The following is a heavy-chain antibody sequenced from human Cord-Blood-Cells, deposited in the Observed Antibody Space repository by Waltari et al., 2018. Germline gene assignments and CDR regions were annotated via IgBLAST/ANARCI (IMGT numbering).Heavy chain of an antibody. Sequence: QLQLQESGPGLVKPSETLSLTCTVSGGSISSSSYYWGWIRQPPGKGLEWIGSIYYSGSNYYNPSLKSRVTISVDTSKNQFSLKLSSVTAADTAVYYCARGATMVRGVISSSHFDYWGQGTLVTVSS. CDR2: IYYSGSN. V-gene: IGHV4-39*01. J-gene: IGHJ4*02. D-gene: IGHD3-10*01. CDR3: ARGATMVRGVISSSHFDY. CDR1: GGSISSSSYY.